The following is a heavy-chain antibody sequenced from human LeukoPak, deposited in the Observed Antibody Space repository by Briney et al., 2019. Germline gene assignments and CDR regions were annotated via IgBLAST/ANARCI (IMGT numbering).Heavy chain of an antibody. CDR3: ARLRGRPEPNWFDP. D-gene: IGHD1-14*01. CDR1: GGSFSGYY. Sequence: SETLSLTCAVYGGSFSGYYWSWIRQPPGKGLEWIGEINHSGSTNYNPSVKSRVTISVDTSKNQFSLKLSSVTAADTAVYYCARLRGRPEPNWFDPWGQGTLVTVSS. J-gene: IGHJ5*02. V-gene: IGHV4-34*01. CDR2: INHSGST.